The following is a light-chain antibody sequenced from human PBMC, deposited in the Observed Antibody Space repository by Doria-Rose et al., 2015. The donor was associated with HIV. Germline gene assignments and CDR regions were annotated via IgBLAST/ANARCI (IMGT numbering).Light chain of an antibody. J-gene: IGKJ1*01. CDR1: QTVSTY. CDR2: AAS. Sequence: VTITCRASQTVSTYLNWFQQEPGKAPKLLIYAASRLQSGVPSRFSGGGSGTDFTLTISGLQPGDFATYYCQQTYSSPPWTFGQGTKVEMK. V-gene: IGKV1-39*01. CDR3: QQTYSSPPWT.